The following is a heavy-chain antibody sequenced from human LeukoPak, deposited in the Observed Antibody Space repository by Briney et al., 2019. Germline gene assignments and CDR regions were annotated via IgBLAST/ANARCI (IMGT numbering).Heavy chain of an antibody. D-gene: IGHD1-14*01. CDR1: RFTFRDYN. Sequence: GALRHSCAASRFTFRDYNMSSIRQAPRKGLQWVSYIRSSSSYTNYADSVKGRFTISRDNAKNSLYLQMNSLRAEDTAVYYCARDSSAGLDPWGQGTLVTVSS. CDR2: IRSSSSYT. J-gene: IGHJ5*02. V-gene: IGHV3-11*06. CDR3: ARDSSAGLDP.